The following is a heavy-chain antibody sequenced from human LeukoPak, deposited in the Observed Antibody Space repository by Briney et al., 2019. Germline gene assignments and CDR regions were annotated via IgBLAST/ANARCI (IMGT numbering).Heavy chain of an antibody. D-gene: IGHD1-14*01. CDR3: ARSRRGNPVFDY. J-gene: IGHJ4*02. CDR2: ISRSGTNT. Sequence: SGGSLRLSCAASGFTFSSHAMSWVRQAPGMGLEWVAAISRSGTNTYYADSVKGRFTISRDNSKNTLYLQMNSLRAEDTAVYYCARSRRGNPVFDYWGQGTLVTVSS. CDR1: GFTFSSHA. V-gene: IGHV3-23*01.